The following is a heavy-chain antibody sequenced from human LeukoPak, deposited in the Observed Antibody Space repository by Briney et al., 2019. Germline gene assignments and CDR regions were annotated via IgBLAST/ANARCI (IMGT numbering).Heavy chain of an antibody. CDR3: ARVIRGSGSEYFQH. CDR2: IFYSGST. Sequence: SETLSLTCTVSGGSISSGGFYWRWVRQHPGKGLEWLGYIFYSGSTYYNPSLKSRITISVDTSKNQFSLKLSSVTAADTAVYYCARVIRGSGSEYFQHWSQGALVTVSS. J-gene: IGHJ1*01. D-gene: IGHD3-10*01. V-gene: IGHV4-31*03. CDR1: GGSISSGGFY.